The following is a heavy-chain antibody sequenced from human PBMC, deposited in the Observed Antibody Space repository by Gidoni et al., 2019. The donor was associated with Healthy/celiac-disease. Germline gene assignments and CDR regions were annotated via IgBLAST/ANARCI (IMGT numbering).Heavy chain of an antibody. CDR3: ARDPLAPLNSMIVVAMGWFDP. Sequence: QVQLVQSGAEVKKPGSSVTVSCNASGYTFPGYYMHWVRQAPGQGLAWMGWINHNSGGTNYAQKFQGRVTMTRDTSISTAYMELSRLRSDDTAVYYCARDPLAPLNSMIVVAMGWFDPWGQGALVTVSS. CDR2: INHNSGGT. J-gene: IGHJ5*02. V-gene: IGHV1-2*02. CDR1: GYTFPGYY. D-gene: IGHD3-22*01.